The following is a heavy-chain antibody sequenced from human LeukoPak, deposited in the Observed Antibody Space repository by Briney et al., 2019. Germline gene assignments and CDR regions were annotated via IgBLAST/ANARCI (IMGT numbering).Heavy chain of an antibody. D-gene: IGHD3-9*01. J-gene: IGHJ4*02. V-gene: IGHV4-59*01. CDR3: ARAAYYDILTGLDY. CDR2: IYYSGST. CDR1: GGSISSYY. Sequence: SETLSLTCTVSGGSISSYYWSWIRQPPGKGLEWIGYIYYSGSTNYNPSLKSRVTISVDASKNQFSLKLSSVTAADTAVYYCARAAYYDILTGLDYWGQGTLVTVSS.